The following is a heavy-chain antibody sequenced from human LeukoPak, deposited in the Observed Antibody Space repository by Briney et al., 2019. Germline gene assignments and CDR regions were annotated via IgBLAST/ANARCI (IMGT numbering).Heavy chain of an antibody. Sequence: GGSLTLSCAASVFTFSSYEMNWVRQAPGKGLEWVSYISSTGSTIYYPNSLKGRFTNSRDNAQHALHLQMSSLSVEDTGVYYCSKDLFIGVSARGWFDPWGEGRLVAVCS. D-gene: IGHD6-19*01. J-gene: IGHJ5*02. V-gene: IGHV3-48*03. CDR3: SKDLFIGVSARGWFDP. CDR2: ISSTGSTI. CDR1: VFTFSSYE.